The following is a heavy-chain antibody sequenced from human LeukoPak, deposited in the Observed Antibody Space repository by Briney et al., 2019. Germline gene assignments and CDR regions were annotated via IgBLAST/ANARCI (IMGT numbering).Heavy chain of an antibody. CDR1: GFTFSSYA. D-gene: IGHD4-11*01. CDR2: ISGSGGST. CDR3: AKDTLTTVTPSGFYYYGMDV. Sequence: GGSLRLSCAASGFTFSSYAMSWVRQAPGKGLEWVSAISGSGGSTYYADSVEGRFTISRDNSKNTLYLQMNSLRAEDTAVYYCAKDTLTTVTPSGFYYYGMDVWGQGTTVTVSS. J-gene: IGHJ6*02. V-gene: IGHV3-23*01.